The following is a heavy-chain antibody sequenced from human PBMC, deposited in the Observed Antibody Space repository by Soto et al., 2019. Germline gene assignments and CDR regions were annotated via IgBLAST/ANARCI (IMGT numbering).Heavy chain of an antibody. D-gene: IGHD6-13*01. J-gene: IGHJ4*02. CDR3: ARGPSRRGYSSSWYQLWGYYFDY. V-gene: IGHV4-34*01. Sequence: PSETLSLTFAVYGGSFSGYYWSWIRQPPGKGLEWIGEINHSGSTNYNPSLKSRVTISVDTSKNQFSLKLSSVTAADTAVYYCARGPSRRGYSSSWYQLWGYYFDYWGQGTLVTVSS. CDR1: GGSFSGYY. CDR2: INHSGST.